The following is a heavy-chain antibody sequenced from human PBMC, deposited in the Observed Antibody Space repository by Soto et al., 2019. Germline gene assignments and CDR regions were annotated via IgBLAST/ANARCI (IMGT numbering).Heavy chain of an antibody. CDR1: GGSISTTGCY. Sequence: SETLSLTCTVSGGSISTTGCYWSWIRQHPGKGLEWIGYIYYTGSSYYNPSLKSRVTMSVDTSKNQFSLKLSSVTAADTAVYYCAKDQGSGLDYWGQGTLVTVS. CDR3: AKDQGSGLDY. CDR2: IYYTGSS. V-gene: IGHV4-31*03. J-gene: IGHJ4*02.